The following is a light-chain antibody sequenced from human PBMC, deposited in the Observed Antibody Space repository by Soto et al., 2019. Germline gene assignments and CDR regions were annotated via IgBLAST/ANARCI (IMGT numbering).Light chain of an antibody. CDR1: QGISTC. CDR2: AAS. J-gene: IGKJ4*01. Sequence: DIQMTQSPSSLSASVGDRVTITCRASQGISTCLAWYQQKPGKVPKLLIYAASTLQSGVPSRFSGSGSGTDFTLTISSLQPEDVATYYCQKHNSVPLTFGGGTKVEIK. CDR3: QKHNSVPLT. V-gene: IGKV1-27*01.